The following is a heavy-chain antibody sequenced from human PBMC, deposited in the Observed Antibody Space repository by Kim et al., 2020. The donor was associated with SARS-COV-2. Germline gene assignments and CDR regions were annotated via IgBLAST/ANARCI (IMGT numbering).Heavy chain of an antibody. CDR2: IKSKTDGGTT. D-gene: IGHD2-15*01. Sequence: GGSMRLSCAASGCTFSNAWMSWVRQAPGKVLECVGRIKSKTDGGTTDYAAPVKGRFIISRDDSTKTLYLQMNSLKTEDTAVYYCTTVSGGSSRIRHHYW. CDR1: GCTFSNAW. J-gene: IGHJ4*01. CDR3: TTVSGGSSRIRHHY. V-gene: IGHV3-15*01.